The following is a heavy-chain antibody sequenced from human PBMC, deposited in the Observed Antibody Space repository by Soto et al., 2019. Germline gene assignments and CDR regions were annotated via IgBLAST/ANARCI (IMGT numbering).Heavy chain of an antibody. CDR3: ARHGMVVAATSPFDY. V-gene: IGHV4-39*01. D-gene: IGHD2-15*01. J-gene: IGHJ4*02. Sequence: SETLSLTCTVSGGSISNTSYYWGWVRQPPGKGLEWIGHIYYGGTSYSNPSLKGRVSLSVDTSKNQFSLKLSSVTAADTAVYYCARHGMVVAATSPFDYWGQGTLVTVSS. CDR2: IYYGGTS. CDR1: GGSISNTSYY.